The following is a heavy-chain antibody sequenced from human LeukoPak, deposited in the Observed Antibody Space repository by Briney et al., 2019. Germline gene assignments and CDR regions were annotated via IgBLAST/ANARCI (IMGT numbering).Heavy chain of an antibody. CDR2: IWYDGSNK. J-gene: IGHJ5*02. D-gene: IGHD6-6*01. CDR3: ARESSSSLRWFDP. V-gene: IGHV3-33*08. CDR1: GFTFRNYV. Sequence: GGSLRLSCAASGFTFRNYVIHWVRQAPGKGLEWVAVIWYDGSNKYYADSVKGRFTISRDNSKNTLYLQMNSLRAEDTAVYYCARESSSSLRWFDPWGQGTLVTVSS.